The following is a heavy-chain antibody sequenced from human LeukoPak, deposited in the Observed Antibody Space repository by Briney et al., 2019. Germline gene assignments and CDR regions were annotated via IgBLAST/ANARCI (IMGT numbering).Heavy chain of an antibody. V-gene: IGHV4-39*07. Sequence: SETLSLTCTVSGDSISNARYYWAWIRQPLGKGLEYIAHVYYSGSTYYNPSLESRVTLSVDTSKNQFSLRLSSVSAADTAIYFCARDHVQCIMTRCPTINWFDPWGPGTLVTVSS. CDR1: GDSISNARYY. CDR3: ARDHVQCIMTRCPTINWFDP. J-gene: IGHJ5*02. CDR2: VYYSGST. D-gene: IGHD3-16*01.